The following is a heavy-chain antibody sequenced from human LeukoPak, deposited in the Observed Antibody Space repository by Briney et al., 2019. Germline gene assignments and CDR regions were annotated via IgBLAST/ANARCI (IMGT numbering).Heavy chain of an antibody. J-gene: IGHJ1*01. D-gene: IGHD4-17*01. CDR1: GYTFTGYY. CDR3: ARERYPRVAGDYVLRAGLQH. V-gene: IGHV1-46*01. CDR2: INPSGGST. Sequence: GASVKVSCKASGYTFTGYYMHWVRQAPGQGLEWMGIINPSGGSTSYAQKFQGRVTMTRDTSTSTVYMELSSLRSEDTAVYYCARERYPRVAGDYVLRAGLQHWGQGTLVTVSS.